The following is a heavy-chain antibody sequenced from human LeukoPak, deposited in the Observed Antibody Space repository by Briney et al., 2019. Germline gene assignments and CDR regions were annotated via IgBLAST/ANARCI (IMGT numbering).Heavy chain of an antibody. CDR3: ARDGLYSSGWYEGDAFDI. J-gene: IGHJ3*02. Sequence: PGGSLRLSCAASGFTFSSYSMNWVRQAPGKGLEWVSSISSSSSYIYYADSVKGRFTISRDNAKNSLYLQMSSLRAEDTAVYYCARDGLYSSGWYEGDAFDIWGQGTMVTVSS. CDR1: GFTFSSYS. V-gene: IGHV3-21*01. D-gene: IGHD6-19*01. CDR2: ISSSSSYI.